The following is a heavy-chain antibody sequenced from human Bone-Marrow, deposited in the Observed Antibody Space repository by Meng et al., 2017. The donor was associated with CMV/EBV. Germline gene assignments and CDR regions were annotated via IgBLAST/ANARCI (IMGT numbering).Heavy chain of an antibody. J-gene: IGHJ4*02. CDR1: RYTFTGDC. Sequence: ASVKVSCKASRYTFTGDCITWVRQAPGQGLEGMGWINPNCGKTNYAQKFQGRLTITTDKSTSAAYMELSCLTSEDTALYFCARGEKDEVSSRYIDHWGQGTLVTVSS. CDR2: INPNCGKT. V-gene: IGHV1-2*02. CDR3: ARGEKDEVSSRYIDH. D-gene: IGHD3-22*01.